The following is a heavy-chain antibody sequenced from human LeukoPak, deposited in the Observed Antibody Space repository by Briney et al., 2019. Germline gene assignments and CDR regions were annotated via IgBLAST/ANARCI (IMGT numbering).Heavy chain of an antibody. D-gene: IGHD3-22*01. V-gene: IGHV3-23*01. Sequence: GGSLRLSCAASGFTFSSYAMSWVRQAPGKGLEWVSAISGSGGSTYYADSVKGRFTISRDNSKNTLYLQMNSLRAEDTAVYYCARPRDYYDSSGYAPPDYWGQGTLVTVSS. CDR1: GFTFSSYA. J-gene: IGHJ4*02. CDR3: ARPRDYYDSSGYAPPDY. CDR2: ISGSGGST.